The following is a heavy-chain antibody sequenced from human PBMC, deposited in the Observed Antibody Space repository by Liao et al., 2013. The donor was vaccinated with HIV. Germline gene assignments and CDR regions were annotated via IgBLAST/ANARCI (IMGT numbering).Heavy chain of an antibody. J-gene: IGHJ2*01. CDR1: GGSFDDKH. D-gene: IGHD7-27*01. Sequence: QVQLQQRDSGLVRPSETLSLTCTIYGGSFDDKHWAWIRQPPGKGLEWIGEVSRDGRGHYNPSLQSRVTISPDTSKTQFSLKLTSMTAADTAIYYCARDLGTGDVAYDWYFDLWGRGTLVTVSS. V-gene: IGHV4-34*02. CDR2: VSRDGRG. CDR3: ARDLGTGDVAYDWYFDL.